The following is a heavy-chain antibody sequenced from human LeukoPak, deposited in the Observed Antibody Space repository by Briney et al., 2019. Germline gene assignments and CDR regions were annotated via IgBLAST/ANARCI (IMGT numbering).Heavy chain of an antibody. Sequence: GGSLRLSCAASGFTFSTYNMIWVRQAPGQGLQWVSSITTSGVYEYYADSVKGRFTISRDNAKNSLFLQMDSLRAEDTAVYYCAREYFMDVWGKGTTVTVS. J-gene: IGHJ6*03. V-gene: IGHV3-21*04. CDR1: GFTFSTYN. CDR3: AREYFMDV. CDR2: ITTSGVYE.